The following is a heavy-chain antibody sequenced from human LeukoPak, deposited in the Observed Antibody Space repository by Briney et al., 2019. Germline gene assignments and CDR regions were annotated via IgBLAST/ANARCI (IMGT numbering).Heavy chain of an antibody. CDR3: AKGRRRGYAYGSIEH. CDR2: ISSSSSYI. D-gene: IGHD3-10*01. V-gene: IGHV3-21*04. CDR1: GFTFSSYS. Sequence: PGGCLRLSCAASGFTFSSYSMNWVRQAPGKGLEWVSSISSSSSYIYYADSVKGRFTISRDNSKNSLYLQMNNLRTEDTALYYCAKGRRRGYAYGSIEHWGQGTQVTVSS. J-gene: IGHJ4*02.